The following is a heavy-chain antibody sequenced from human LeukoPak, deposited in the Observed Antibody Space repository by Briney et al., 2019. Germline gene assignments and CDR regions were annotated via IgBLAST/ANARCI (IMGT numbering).Heavy chain of an antibody. D-gene: IGHD3-3*01. V-gene: IGHV1-69*13. Sequence: SVKVPCKASGGTFSSYAISWVRQAPGQGLEWMGGIIPIFGTANYAQKFQGRVTITADESTSTAYMELSSLRSEDTAVYYCARAYDFWSGQYDYWGQGTLVTVSS. CDR2: IIPIFGTA. J-gene: IGHJ4*02. CDR1: GGTFSSYA. CDR3: ARAYDFWSGQYDY.